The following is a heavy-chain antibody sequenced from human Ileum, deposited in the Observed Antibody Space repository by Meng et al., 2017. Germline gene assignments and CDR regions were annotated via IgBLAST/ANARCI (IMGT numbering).Heavy chain of an antibody. CDR3: ASARYDN. V-gene: IGHV4-34*01. Sequence: QVQLQQWGAGLLKPSETLSLTCVVYGGSLSANYWTWIRQPPGKGLEWIGEINHNGNTNYKPSLKSRVTISVDTSKKQFSLRLTSVTAADTAVYYCASARYDNWGQGTLVTVSS. CDR1: GGSLSANY. CDR2: INHNGNT. J-gene: IGHJ4*02.